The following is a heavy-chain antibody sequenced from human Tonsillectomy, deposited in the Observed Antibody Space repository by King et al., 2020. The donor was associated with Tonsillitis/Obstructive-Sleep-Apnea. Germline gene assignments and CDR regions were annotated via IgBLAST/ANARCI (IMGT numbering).Heavy chain of an antibody. CDR2: ISWKSDNR. CDR1: GLTFDNYA. J-gene: IGHJ6*03. Sequence: VQLVESGGGLVRPGRSLRLSCAASGLTFDNYAMHWVRQAPGKGLEWVSGISWKSDNRGYADSVKGRFTISRDNAKNSLYLQMSSLRAEDTALYYCVKDILPHYYSFMDVWGKATTVTVSS. V-gene: IGHV3-9*01. CDR3: VKDILPHYYSFMDV.